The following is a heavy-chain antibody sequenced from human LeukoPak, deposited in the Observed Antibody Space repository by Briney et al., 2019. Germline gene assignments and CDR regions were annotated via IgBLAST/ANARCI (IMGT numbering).Heavy chain of an antibody. CDR3: ARDEYYSGSYFYFDY. Sequence: PGGSLRLSCAASGFTFSSYGMHWVRQAPGKGLEWVAVIWYDGSNKYYADSVKGRFTISRDNSKNTLYLQMNSLRAEDTAVYYCARDEYYSGSYFYFDYWGQGTLVTVSS. CDR2: IWYDGSNK. J-gene: IGHJ4*02. CDR1: GFTFSSYG. D-gene: IGHD1-26*01. V-gene: IGHV3-33*01.